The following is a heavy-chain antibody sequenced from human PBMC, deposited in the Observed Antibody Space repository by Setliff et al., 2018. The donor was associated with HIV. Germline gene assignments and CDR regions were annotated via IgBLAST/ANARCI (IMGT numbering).Heavy chain of an antibody. CDR3: ARDHPYFCSSTSCPFLDY. V-gene: IGHV1-2*06. CDR1: GYTFPDYY. Sequence: ASVKVSCKTSGYTFPDYYLHWVRQAPGQGLEWMGRISPNSGGTNYAQKFQGRVTMTRDTSINTVYMELSSLRSDDTAVYYCARDHPYFCSSTSCPFLDYWGQGTLVTVSS. J-gene: IGHJ4*02. D-gene: IGHD2-2*01. CDR2: ISPNSGGT.